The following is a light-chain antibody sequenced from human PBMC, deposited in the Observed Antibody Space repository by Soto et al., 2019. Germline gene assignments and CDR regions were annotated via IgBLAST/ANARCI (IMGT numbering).Light chain of an antibody. CDR3: QQYGSSLFT. V-gene: IGKV3-20*01. CDR2: AAS. Sequence: EIVLTQSPGTLSLSPGERATLSSRASQSVSSSYLAWYQQKPGQAPRLLIYAASSRATGIPDRFSGSGSGTDFTLTISRLEPEDFAVYYCQQYGSSLFTFGPGTKVDIK. J-gene: IGKJ3*01. CDR1: QSVSSSY.